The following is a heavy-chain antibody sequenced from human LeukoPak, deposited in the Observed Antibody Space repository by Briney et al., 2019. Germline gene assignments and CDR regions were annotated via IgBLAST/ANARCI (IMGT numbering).Heavy chain of an antibody. CDR3: ARAQGRDGYNPHYYYYGMDV. Sequence: GGSLRLSCAASGFTFSSYSMNWVRQAPGKGLEWVSSISSSSSYIYYADSVKGRFTISRDNAKNSLYLQMNSLRAEDTAVYYCARAQGRDGYNPHYYYYGMDVWGQGTTATVSS. CDR1: GFTFSSYS. D-gene: IGHD5-24*01. J-gene: IGHJ6*02. V-gene: IGHV3-21*01. CDR2: ISSSSSYI.